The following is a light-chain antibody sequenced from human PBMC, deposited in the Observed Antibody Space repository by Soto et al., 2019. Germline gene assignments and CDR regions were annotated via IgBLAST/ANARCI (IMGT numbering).Light chain of an antibody. J-gene: IGLJ2*01. CDR3: AAWDDTLNGPL. CDR1: RSNVGRNA. Sequence: QSVLTQPPSASETPGQTVTISCSGSRSNVGRNAVSWYQQVPGMAPKLLVFATNKRPSGVPDRFSGSASGASASLAISGLQSEDEADYYCAAWDDTLNGPLFGGGTQLTVL. CDR2: ATN. V-gene: IGLV1-44*01.